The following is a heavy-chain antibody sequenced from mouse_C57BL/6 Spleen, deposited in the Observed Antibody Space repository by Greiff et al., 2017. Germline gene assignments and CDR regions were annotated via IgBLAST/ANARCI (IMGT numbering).Heavy chain of an antibody. CDR2: IDPSDSET. V-gene: IGHV1-52*01. CDR1: GYTFTSYW. CDR3: ARSYYGNYGAMGY. Sequence: QVQLQQPGAELVRPGSSVKLSCKASGYTFTSYWMHWVKQRPIQGLEWIGNIDPSDSETHYNQKFKDKATLTVDKSSSTAYMQLRSLTSEDSAVYYCARSYYGNYGAMGYWGQGTSVTVSS. D-gene: IGHD2-10*01. J-gene: IGHJ4*01.